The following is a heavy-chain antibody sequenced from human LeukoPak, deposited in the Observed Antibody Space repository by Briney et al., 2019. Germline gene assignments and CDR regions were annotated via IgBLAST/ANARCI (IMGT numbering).Heavy chain of an antibody. CDR2: ISAYNGNT. V-gene: IGHV1-18*01. CDR3: ATGVPAAMGDYYYYYMDV. J-gene: IGHJ6*03. CDR1: GYTFTSYG. D-gene: IGHD2-2*01. Sequence: GASVKVSCKASGYTFTSYGISWVRQAPGQGLEWMGWISAYNGNTNYAQKLQGRVTMTEDTSTDTAYMELSSLRSEDTAVYYCATGVPAAMGDYYYYYMDVWGKGTTVTVSS.